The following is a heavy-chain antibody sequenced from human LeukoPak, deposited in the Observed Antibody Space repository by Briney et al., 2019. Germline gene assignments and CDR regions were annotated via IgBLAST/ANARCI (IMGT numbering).Heavy chain of an antibody. J-gene: IGHJ4*02. CDR3: AVLDYYGSGSSDY. CDR2: INSDGSST. D-gene: IGHD3-10*01. Sequence: GGSLRLSCAASGFTFSSYWMHWVRQAPGKGLVWVSRINSDGSSTSYADSVKGRFTISRDNAKNTLYLQMNSLRAEDTAVYYCAVLDYYGSGSSDYWGQGALVTVSS. CDR1: GFTFSSYW. V-gene: IGHV3-74*01.